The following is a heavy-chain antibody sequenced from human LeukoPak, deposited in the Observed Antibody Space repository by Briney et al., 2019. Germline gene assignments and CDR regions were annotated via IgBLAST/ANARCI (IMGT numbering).Heavy chain of an antibody. CDR2: IYRSGTT. J-gene: IGHJ5*02. D-gene: IGHD6-6*01. CDR1: GYSISSASH. V-gene: IGHV4-38-2*02. Sequence: SETLSLTCTVSGYSISSASHGGWIRQPPGKGLEWIGSIYRSGTTYHNPSLKSRVTISVDTSKNQFSLKLSSVTAADTAVYYCARALLSASSSARFDPWGQGTLVTVSS. CDR3: ARALLSASSSARFDP.